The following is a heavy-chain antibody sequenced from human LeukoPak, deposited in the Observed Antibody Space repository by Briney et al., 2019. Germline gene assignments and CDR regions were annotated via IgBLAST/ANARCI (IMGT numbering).Heavy chain of an antibody. CDR1: GFTFNRYW. J-gene: IGHJ4*02. Sequence: GGSLRLSCAASGFTFNRYWMTWVRQAPGKGLEWVANIKQDGSETYYVDSVKGRFTISRDNSKNTVFLQMNSLTSYDTGVYFCARVRGGGFRTADYWGQGTQVTVSS. CDR2: IKQDGSET. D-gene: IGHD3-10*01. CDR3: ARVRGGGFRTADY. V-gene: IGHV3-7*01.